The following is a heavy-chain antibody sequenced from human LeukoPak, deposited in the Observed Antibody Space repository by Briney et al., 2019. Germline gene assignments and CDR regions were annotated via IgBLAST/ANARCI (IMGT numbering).Heavy chain of an antibody. CDR3: ARDGFVGAADY. Sequence: GGSLRLSCAASEFTFSGYWMNWVRQAPGKGLEWVANIKQDGSEKHYVDPVKGRFTISRDNAKNSLYLQMNSLRVEDTAVYYCARDGFVGAADYWGQGTLVTVSS. CDR1: EFTFSGYW. CDR2: IKQDGSEK. V-gene: IGHV3-7*01. J-gene: IGHJ4*02. D-gene: IGHD6-13*01.